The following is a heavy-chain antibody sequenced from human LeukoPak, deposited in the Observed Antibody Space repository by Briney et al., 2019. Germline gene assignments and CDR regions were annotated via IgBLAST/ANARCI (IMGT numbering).Heavy chain of an antibody. CDR3: ARHLTQFSITSFLSY. V-gene: IGHV5-51*01. CDR1: KYSFTTYW. CDR2: IYPGNSDV. J-gene: IGHJ4*02. Sequence: GESLKISCKGPKYSFTTYWIAWVRQTPGKGLEWMGIIYPGNSDVRYNPSFQGQVTFSADKSISTAYLHWSSLQPSDTAIYYCARHLTQFSITSFLSYWGQGTLVTVSS. D-gene: IGHD2/OR15-2a*01.